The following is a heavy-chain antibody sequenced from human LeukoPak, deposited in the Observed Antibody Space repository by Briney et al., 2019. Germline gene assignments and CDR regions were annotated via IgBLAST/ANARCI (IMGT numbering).Heavy chain of an antibody. D-gene: IGHD2-2*01. CDR2: IYYSGST. Sequence: PSETLSLTCSVSGGSLSNSYWSWIGQPPGKGLEWIGYIYYSGSTNYRSSLKSRVTISLDTSKNQFSLKLRSVTAADTAVYYCARGALVPASIIWLDPSGQGTLVTVSS. CDR3: ARGALVPASIIWLDP. J-gene: IGHJ5*02. V-gene: IGHV4-59*08. CDR1: GGSLSNSY.